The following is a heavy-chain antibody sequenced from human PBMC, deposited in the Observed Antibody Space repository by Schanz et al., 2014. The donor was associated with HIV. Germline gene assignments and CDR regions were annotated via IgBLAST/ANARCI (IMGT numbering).Heavy chain of an antibody. CDR3: ARDSRTYYDSGTYYTAFDY. CDR2: ISGYTGNT. CDR1: GYTFNSYG. V-gene: IGHV1-18*01. J-gene: IGHJ4*02. D-gene: IGHD3-10*01. Sequence: QVQLVQSGVEVKKPGASVTVSCKASGYTFNSYGISWVRQAPGQGLEWMGWISGYTGNTKYSQNFQGRVTMTTDTSTNTAYMELRSLRSDDTAVYYCARDSRTYYDSGTYYTAFDYWGQGTLVTVSP.